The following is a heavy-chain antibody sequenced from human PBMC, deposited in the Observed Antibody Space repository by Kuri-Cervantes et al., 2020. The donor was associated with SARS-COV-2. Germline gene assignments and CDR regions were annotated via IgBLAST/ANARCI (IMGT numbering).Heavy chain of an antibody. CDR2: IYYSGST. D-gene: IGHD6-6*01. Sequence: ESLKISCTVSGGSISSSSYYWGWIRQPPGKGLEWIGSIYYSGSTYYNPSLKSRVTISVDTSKNQFSLKLSSVTAADTAVYYCAGGSSSHRPFDYWGQGTLVTVSS. CDR3: AGGSSSHRPFDY. CDR1: GGSISSSSYY. V-gene: IGHV4-39*01. J-gene: IGHJ4*02.